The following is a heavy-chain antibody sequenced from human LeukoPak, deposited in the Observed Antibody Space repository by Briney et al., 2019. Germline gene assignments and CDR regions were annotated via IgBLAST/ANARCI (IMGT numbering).Heavy chain of an antibody. CDR1: GFTFSSYA. Sequence: GGSLRLSCTASGFTFSSYAMSWVRQAPGKGLEWVSGTSASGGNTYHADSVKGRFTISRDNSKNTLYLQMKSLRAEDTAVYYCARLVWLDRNFDHWGQGTLLTVSS. CDR3: ARLVWLDRNFDH. V-gene: IGHV3-23*01. D-gene: IGHD6-19*01. J-gene: IGHJ4*02. CDR2: TSASGGNT.